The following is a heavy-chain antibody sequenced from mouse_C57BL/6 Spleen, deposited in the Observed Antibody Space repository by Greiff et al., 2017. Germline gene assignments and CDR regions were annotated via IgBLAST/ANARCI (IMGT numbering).Heavy chain of an antibody. CDR2: ISYDGSN. Sequence: ESGPGLVKPSQSLSLTCSVTGYSITSGYYWNWIRQFPGNKLEWMGYISYDGSNNYNPSLKNRISITRDPSTNQFFLKLNSVTTEDTATNYCARAPYFCGSSHYYAMDYWGQGTSVTVSS. J-gene: IGHJ4*01. CDR3: ARAPYFCGSSHYYAMDY. CDR1: GYSITSGYY. D-gene: IGHD1-1*01. V-gene: IGHV3-6*01.